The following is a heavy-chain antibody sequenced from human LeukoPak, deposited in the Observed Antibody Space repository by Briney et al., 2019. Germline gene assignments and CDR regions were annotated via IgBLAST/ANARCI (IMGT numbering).Heavy chain of an antibody. D-gene: IGHD3-3*01. CDR2: INPYGDS. CDR3: ARGEAGYLEAFDV. CDR1: GYTFTQND. V-gene: IGHV1-46*03. Sequence: ASVKVSCKASGYTFTQNDMHWVRQAPGRGLEWMGIINPYGDSTYAQKFQGRVTMTRDTSTSTVYMALSSLTSDDTGVYFCARGEAGYLEAFDVWGQGTMVTVSS. J-gene: IGHJ3*01.